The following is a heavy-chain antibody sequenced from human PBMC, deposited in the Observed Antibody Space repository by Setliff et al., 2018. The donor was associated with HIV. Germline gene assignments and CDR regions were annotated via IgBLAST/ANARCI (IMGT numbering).Heavy chain of an antibody. CDR1: GYTFTSYD. D-gene: IGHD3-10*01. Sequence: ASVKVSCKASGYTFTSYDINWVRQATGQGREWMGWMNPNSGNTGYAQKFQGRVTMTRNTSISTAYMELSSLRSEDTAVYYCARGSYGSGSYYKKFDYWGQGTLVTVSS. CDR3: ARGSYGSGSYYKKFDY. CDR2: MNPNSGNT. J-gene: IGHJ4*02. V-gene: IGHV1-8*01.